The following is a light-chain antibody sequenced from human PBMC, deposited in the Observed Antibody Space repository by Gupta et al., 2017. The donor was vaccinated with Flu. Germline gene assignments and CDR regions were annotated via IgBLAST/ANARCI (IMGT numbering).Light chain of an antibody. Sequence: TATLSVSPGGRATLSCRASQSVNNRIAWYQQRPGQPPRFLIYAASTMGTDTPARFSGSGSGTEFTFTISNVQSEDFAVYYCQQYYNWPRTFGKGTRV. CDR2: AAS. CDR1: QSVNNR. CDR3: QQYYNWPRT. J-gene: IGKJ1*01. V-gene: IGKV3-15*01.